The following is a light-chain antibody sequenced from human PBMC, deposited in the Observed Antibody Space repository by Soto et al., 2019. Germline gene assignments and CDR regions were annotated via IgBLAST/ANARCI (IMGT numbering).Light chain of an antibody. CDR2: DVS. CDR1: SSEVGGYNY. CDR3: SSYTSSSTLYV. V-gene: IGLV2-14*01. J-gene: IGLJ1*01. Sequence: SVLTQPASVSGSPGQAITLSFTGTSSEVGGYNYVSWYQQHPGKAPKLMIYDVSNRPSGVSNRFSGSKSGNTASLTISGLQAEDEADYYCSSYTSSSTLYVFGTGTKVTVL.